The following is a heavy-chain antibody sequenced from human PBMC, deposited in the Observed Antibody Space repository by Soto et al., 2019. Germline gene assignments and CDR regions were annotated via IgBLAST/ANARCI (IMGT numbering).Heavy chain of an antibody. Sequence: QVHLVESGGGVVQPGRSLRLSCVVSGVTFRTYGIHWVRQAPGKGLEWVAVISYDGETKFYADSVKGRFTISKDTSKNTVYLQMHSLRVEDTAVYYCAKWNGYGDFWGQGTLVSVSS. J-gene: IGHJ4*02. V-gene: IGHV3-30*18. CDR3: AKWNGYGDF. CDR2: ISYDGETK. D-gene: IGHD1-1*01. CDR1: GVTFRTYG.